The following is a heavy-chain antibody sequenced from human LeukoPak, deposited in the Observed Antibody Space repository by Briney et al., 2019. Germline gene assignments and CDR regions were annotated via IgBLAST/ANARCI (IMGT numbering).Heavy chain of an antibody. CDR2: IYYSGST. CDR3: ARDGSGRDWFDP. J-gene: IGHJ5*02. V-gene: IGHV4-59*01. CDR1: GGSISSYY. D-gene: IGHD3-10*01. Sequence: SETLSLTCTVSGGSISSYYWSWIRQPPGKGLEWIGYIYYSGSTNYNPSLKSRVTISVDTSKNQFSLKLSSVTAADTAVYYCARDGSGRDWFDPWGQGTLVTVSS.